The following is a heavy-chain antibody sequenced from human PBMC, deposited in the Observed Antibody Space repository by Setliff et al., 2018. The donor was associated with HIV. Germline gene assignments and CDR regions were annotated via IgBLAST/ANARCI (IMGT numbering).Heavy chain of an antibody. CDR2: FDPEDGET. D-gene: IGHD6-13*01. J-gene: IGHJ1*01. CDR1: GYTLTELS. CDR3: ATDPGYSSTWYSESFQH. V-gene: IGHV1-24*01. Sequence: ASVKVSCKISGYTLTELSIHWVRQAPGKGLEWMANFDPEDGETFYAQKFQGRLTMTEDTSTDTAYMELSSLRSDDTAMYYCATDPGYSSTWYSESFQHWGQSTEVTVSS.